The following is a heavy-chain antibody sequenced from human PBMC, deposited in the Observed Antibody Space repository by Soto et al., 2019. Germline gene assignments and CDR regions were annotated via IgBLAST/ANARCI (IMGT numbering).Heavy chain of an antibody. CDR2: IYSGGST. V-gene: IGHV3-66*01. Sequence: EVQLVESGGGLVQPGGSLRLSCAASGFTVSNNSMTWVRQAPGKGLEWILIIYSGGSTKYGDSVRGRFTVSRDISKNTLYLHMNGLRDEDPAIYYCARDKALVVPSLVNSDYYCYAMDVWGQGTTVTVSS. CDR1: GFTVSNNS. D-gene: IGHD2-2*01. CDR3: ARDKALVVPSLVNSDYYCYAMDV. J-gene: IGHJ6*02.